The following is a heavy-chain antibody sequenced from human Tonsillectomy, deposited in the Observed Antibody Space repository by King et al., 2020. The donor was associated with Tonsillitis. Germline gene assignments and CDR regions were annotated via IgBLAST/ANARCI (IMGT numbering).Heavy chain of an antibody. D-gene: IGHD3-9*01. CDR3: ARVSGDYQILAGFDY. CDR2: ISTYNGNT. Sequence: QLVQSEAEVKKPGASVKVSCKASGYTFTTYGISWVRQAPGQGLQWMGWISTYNGNTNSAQKFQGRVTMTTDTSTNTAYMELSSLRSDDTAVYYCARVSGDYQILAGFDYWGQGTLVTVSS. J-gene: IGHJ4*02. V-gene: IGHV1-18*04. CDR1: GYTFTTYG.